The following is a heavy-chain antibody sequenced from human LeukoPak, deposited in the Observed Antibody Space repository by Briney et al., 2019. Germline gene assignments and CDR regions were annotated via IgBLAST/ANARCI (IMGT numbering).Heavy chain of an antibody. Sequence: SQTLSLTCTVSGGSISSGSYYWSWIRQPAGKGLEWIGYIYYSGSTYYNPSLKSRVTISVDTSKNQFSLKLSSVTAADTAVYSCARGEWYFDYWGQGTLVTVSS. CDR3: ARGEWYFDY. V-gene: IGHV4-30-4*08. CDR2: IYYSGST. D-gene: IGHD3-3*01. CDR1: GGSISSGSYY. J-gene: IGHJ4*02.